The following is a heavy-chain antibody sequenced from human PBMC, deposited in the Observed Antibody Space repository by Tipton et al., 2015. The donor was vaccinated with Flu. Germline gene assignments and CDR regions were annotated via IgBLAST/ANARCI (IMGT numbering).Heavy chain of an antibody. Sequence: TLSLTCAVSDYSISSGFYWGWIRQPPGKGLEWIGSVYHSGSTYYNPSLKSRVTISVDTSKNQFSLKLSSVTAADTAVYYCATTTYYYGSGTSDVWGQGTMLTVSS. CDR1: DYSISSGFY. V-gene: IGHV4-38-2*01. J-gene: IGHJ3*01. D-gene: IGHD3-10*01. CDR3: ATTTYYYGSGTSDV. CDR2: VYHSGST.